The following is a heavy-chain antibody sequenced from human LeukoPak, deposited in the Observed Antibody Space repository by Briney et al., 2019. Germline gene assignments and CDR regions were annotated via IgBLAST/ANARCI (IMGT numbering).Heavy chain of an antibody. J-gene: IGHJ4*02. V-gene: IGHV3-23*01. CDR1: GFTFSSYA. D-gene: IGHD2-2*01. Sequence: GRSLRLSCAASGFTFSSYAMSWVRQAPGKGLEWVSAISGSGGSTYYADSVKGRFTISRDNSKNTLYLQMNSLRAEDTAVYYCAKDLEWGSVWGPYQLLSGALFDYWGQGTLVTVSS. CDR3: AKDLEWGSVWGPYQLLSGALFDY. CDR2: ISGSGGST.